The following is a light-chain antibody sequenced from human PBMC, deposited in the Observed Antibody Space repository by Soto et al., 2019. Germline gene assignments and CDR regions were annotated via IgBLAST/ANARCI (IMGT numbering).Light chain of an antibody. V-gene: IGKV3-20*01. CDR2: GAS. Sequence: DIVLTQSPGTLSVCAWESATLSCSASQTVGSSFLAWFQHKPGQAPRLLIYGASTRATGIHDRFSGSGSGTEFTLTIRRLEPEDFAVYYCHQYGSSQTXGQGTKVDIK. CDR3: HQYGSSQT. J-gene: IGKJ1*01. CDR1: QTVGSSF.